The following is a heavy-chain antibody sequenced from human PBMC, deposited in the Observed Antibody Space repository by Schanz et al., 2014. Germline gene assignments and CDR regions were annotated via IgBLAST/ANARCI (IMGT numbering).Heavy chain of an antibody. CDR1: GDSISSGGYY. CDR2: ISYSGVT. D-gene: IGHD4-17*01. J-gene: IGHJ3*02. V-gene: IGHV4-31*03. Sequence: QVQLQESGPGLVKPSQTLSLTCTVSGDSISSGGYYWSWIRQHPGKGLEWIGYISYSGVTYYNPSIKRRVTISVDTSKNQFSLNLSSATAADTAVYYCARDRGHGDLPGDIWGQGTMVTVSS. CDR3: ARDRGHGDLPGDI.